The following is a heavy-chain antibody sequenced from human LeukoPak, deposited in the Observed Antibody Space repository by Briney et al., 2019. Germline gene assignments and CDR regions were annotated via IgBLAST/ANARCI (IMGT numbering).Heavy chain of an antibody. D-gene: IGHD3-10*01. Sequence: GGSLRLSCAASGFTFNNYGMRWVRQAPGKGLEWVAFIRYNGNNQYYADSVKGRFTISRDNAKNSLYLQMNSLRAEDTAVYYCARAFSGYYYYYYYMDVWGKGTTVTVSS. CDR2: IRYNGNNQ. V-gene: IGHV3-30*02. CDR1: GFTFNNYG. CDR3: ARAFSGYYYYYYYMDV. J-gene: IGHJ6*03.